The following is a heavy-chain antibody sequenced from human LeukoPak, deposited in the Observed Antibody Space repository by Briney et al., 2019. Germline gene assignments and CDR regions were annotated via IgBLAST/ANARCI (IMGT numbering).Heavy chain of an antibody. CDR1: GVSLRGYY. CDR2: ISHEGDS. CDR3: ASSSRGYDWRSSGWFIN. V-gene: IGHV4-34*01. D-gene: IGHD6-19*01. J-gene: IGHJ1*01. Sequence: SETLSLTCAVYGVSLRGYYWSWIRQSPEKGLEWIGEISHEGDSIYNPSLKSRLTLSVDMSKNQFSLKLRSVTAADTAVYFCASSSRGYDWRSSGWFINWGQGAVVTVSS.